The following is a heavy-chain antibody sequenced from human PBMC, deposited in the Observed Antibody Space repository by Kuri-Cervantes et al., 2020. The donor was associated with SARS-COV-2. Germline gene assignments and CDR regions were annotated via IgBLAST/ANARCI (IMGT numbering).Heavy chain of an antibody. Sequence: GGSLRLSCKGSGYSFTSYWIGWVRQMPGKGPEWMGIIYPGDSDTRYRPSLQGQVTISADKSISTAYLQWSSLKASDTAMYYCARPLGVGASDGEDPEDMDGEAFDIWGQGTMVTVSS. V-gene: IGHV5-51*01. CDR1: GYSFTSYW. CDR3: ARPLGVGASDGEDPEDMDGEAFDI. D-gene: IGHD1-26*01. J-gene: IGHJ3*02. CDR2: IYPGDSDT.